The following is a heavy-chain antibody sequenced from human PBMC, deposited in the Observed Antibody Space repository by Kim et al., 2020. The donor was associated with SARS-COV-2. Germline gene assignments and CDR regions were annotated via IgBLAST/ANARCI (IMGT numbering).Heavy chain of an antibody. V-gene: IGHV6-1*01. J-gene: IGHJ4*02. CDR3: ARGYGGSYSFLR. Sequence: DYAVSVKSRITINPDTSKNQFSLQLNSVTPEDTAVYYCARGYGGSYSFLRWGQGTLVTVSS. D-gene: IGHD1-26*01.